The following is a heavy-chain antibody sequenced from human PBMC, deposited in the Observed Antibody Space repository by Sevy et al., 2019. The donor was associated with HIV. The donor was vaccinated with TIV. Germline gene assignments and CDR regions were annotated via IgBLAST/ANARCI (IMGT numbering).Heavy chain of an antibody. CDR3: ARDRRYCISTSCPPPFDY. D-gene: IGHD2-2*01. CDR2: ISYDGSNK. V-gene: IGHV3-30*04. CDR1: GFTFSSYA. Sequence: GGSLRLSCAASGFTFSSYAMHWVRQAPGKGLEWVAVISYDGSNKYYADSVKGRFTISRDNSKNTLYLQMNSLRAEDTAVYYCARDRRYCISTSCPPPFDYWGQGTLVTVSS. J-gene: IGHJ4*02.